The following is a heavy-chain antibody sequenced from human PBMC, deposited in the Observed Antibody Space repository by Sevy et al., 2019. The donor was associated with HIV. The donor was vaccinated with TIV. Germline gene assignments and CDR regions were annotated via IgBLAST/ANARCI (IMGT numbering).Heavy chain of an antibody. Sequence: GGSLRLSCAASGFTFDDYAMHWVRQAPGKGLEWVSGISWNSGSIGYADSVKGRFTISRDNAKNPLYLQMNSLRAEDTALYYCAKVYSGSFDYWGQGTLVTVSS. CDR3: AKVYSGSFDY. V-gene: IGHV3-9*01. CDR1: GFTFDDYA. D-gene: IGHD1-26*01. J-gene: IGHJ4*02. CDR2: ISWNSGSI.